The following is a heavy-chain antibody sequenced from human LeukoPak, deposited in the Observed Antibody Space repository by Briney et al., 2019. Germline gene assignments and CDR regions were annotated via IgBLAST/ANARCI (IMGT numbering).Heavy chain of an antibody. CDR2: ILSGGGT. D-gene: IGHD4-17*01. CDR3: AVDSPLRY. Sequence: GGSLRLSCAASGLTFSSNHLTCVSQAAGKGLEWVSIILSGGGTYYADSVKGRFTISRDSSKNTVFLEMNSLRAEDTAVYYCAVDSPLRYWGQGALVIVSS. J-gene: IGHJ4*02. V-gene: IGHV3-66*01. CDR1: GLTFSSNH.